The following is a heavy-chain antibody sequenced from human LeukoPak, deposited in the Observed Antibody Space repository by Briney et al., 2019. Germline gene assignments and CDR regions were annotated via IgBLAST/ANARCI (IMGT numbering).Heavy chain of an antibody. CDR2: VKSDGSST. Sequence: GSLRLSCAASGFTFSSYAMPWVRQAPGKGLGWGSRVKSDGSSTSYADSVKGRFTISRDNARNTLYLQMNSLRAEDTAVYYCARDGFLGPVTAYLDYWGQGTPVTVSS. V-gene: IGHV3-74*01. D-gene: IGHD2-21*02. CDR1: GFTFSSYA. CDR3: ARDGFLGPVTAYLDY. J-gene: IGHJ4*02.